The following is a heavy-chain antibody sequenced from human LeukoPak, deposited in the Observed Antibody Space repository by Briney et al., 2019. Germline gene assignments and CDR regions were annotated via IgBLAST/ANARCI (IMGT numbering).Heavy chain of an antibody. Sequence: RSGGSLRLSCAASGFTFSSYAMSWVRQAPGKGLEWVSAISGSGGSTYYADSVKGRFTISRDNSKNTLYLQMISLRAEDTAVYYCANDDYDSSGYSLNWFDPWGQGTLVTVSS. J-gene: IGHJ5*02. V-gene: IGHV3-23*01. CDR3: ANDDYDSSGYSLNWFDP. CDR1: GFTFSSYA. CDR2: ISGSGGST. D-gene: IGHD3-22*01.